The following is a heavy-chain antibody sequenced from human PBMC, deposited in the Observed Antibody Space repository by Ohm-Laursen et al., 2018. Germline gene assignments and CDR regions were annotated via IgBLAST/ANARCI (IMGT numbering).Heavy chain of an antibody. CDR3: ATASKPQWLANFDY. Sequence: SLRLSCAASGFSFKDYAMSWVRQAPGKGLEWVSAISGNGGSKSYADSMKGRFTISRDSAKNSLYLQMNSLRSEDTAVYYCATASKPQWLANFDYWGQGTLVTVSS. CDR1: GFSFKDYA. V-gene: IGHV3-23*01. D-gene: IGHD6-19*01. J-gene: IGHJ4*02. CDR2: ISGNGGSK.